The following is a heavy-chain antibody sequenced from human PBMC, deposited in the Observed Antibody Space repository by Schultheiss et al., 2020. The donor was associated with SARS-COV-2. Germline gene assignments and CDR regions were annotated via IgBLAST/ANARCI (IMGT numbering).Heavy chain of an antibody. CDR1: GFTFSSYG. CDR2: IWYDGSNK. D-gene: IGHD3-22*01. CDR3: ARVGYYDSSCYTFDY. Sequence: GGSLRLSCAASGFTFSSYGMHWVRQAPGKGLEWVAVIWYDGSNKYYADSVKGRFTISRDNSKNTLYLQMNSLRAEDTAVYYCARVGYYDSSCYTFDYWGQGTLVTVSS. J-gene: IGHJ4*02. V-gene: IGHV3-33*01.